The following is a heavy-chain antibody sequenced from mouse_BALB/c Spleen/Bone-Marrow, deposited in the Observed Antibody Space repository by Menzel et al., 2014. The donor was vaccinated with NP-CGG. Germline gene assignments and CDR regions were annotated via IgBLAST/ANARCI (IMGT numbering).Heavy chain of an antibody. CDR3: ARFITTVVADY. Sequence: VQRVESGAELVRPGSSVKISCKASGYAFSSYWMSWVKQRPGQGLEWIGQIYPGDGDTNYNGKFKGKATLTADKSSSTAYMQLSSLTSEDSAVYFCARFITTVVADYWGQGTTLTVSS. J-gene: IGHJ2*01. V-gene: IGHV1-80*01. CDR2: IYPGDGDT. D-gene: IGHD1-1*01. CDR1: GYAFSSYW.